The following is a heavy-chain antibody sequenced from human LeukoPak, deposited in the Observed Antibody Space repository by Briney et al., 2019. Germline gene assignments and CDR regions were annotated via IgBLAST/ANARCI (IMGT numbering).Heavy chain of an antibody. J-gene: IGHJ4*02. CDR1: GFTFSTYW. CDR2: IKEDGSDK. Sequence: GGSLRLSCTASGFTFSTYWISWVRQAPGKGLEWVANIKEDGSDKYYVDSVKGRFTISRDNVKNSLYLQMNSLRAEDTAVYYCARDRGWLQFDYWGQGNLVTVSS. V-gene: IGHV3-7*01. D-gene: IGHD5-24*01. CDR3: ARDRGWLQFDY.